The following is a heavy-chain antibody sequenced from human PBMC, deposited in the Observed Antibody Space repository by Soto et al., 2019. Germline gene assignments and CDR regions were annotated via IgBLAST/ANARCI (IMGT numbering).Heavy chain of an antibody. CDR3: ARVPTTYYYDSSGSRPGYYYGMDA. CDR2: IIPIFGTA. J-gene: IGHJ6*02. Sequence: SVKVSCKASGGTFSSYAISWVRQAPGQGLEWMGGIIPIFGTANYAQKFQGRVTITADESTSTAYMELRSLRSEDTAVYYCARVPTTYYYDSSGSRPGYYYGMDAWGQGTTVTVSS. CDR1: GGTFSSYA. D-gene: IGHD3-22*01. V-gene: IGHV1-69*13.